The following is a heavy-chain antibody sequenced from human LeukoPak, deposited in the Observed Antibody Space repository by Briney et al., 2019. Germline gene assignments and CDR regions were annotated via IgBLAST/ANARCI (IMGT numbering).Heavy chain of an antibody. CDR1: GYTFSSYV. D-gene: IGHD2-2*01. V-gene: IGHV7-4-1*02. CDR2: INTNTGNP. Sequence: GASVKVSCKASGYTFSSYVLNWVRQAPGQGLEWMGWINTNTGNPTYAQGFTGRFVFSLDTSVRTAYLQISSLKAEDTAVYYCVYVGSVCGSSTSCHHYYGMDVWGQGTTVTVSS. CDR3: VYVGSVCGSSTSCHHYYGMDV. J-gene: IGHJ6*02.